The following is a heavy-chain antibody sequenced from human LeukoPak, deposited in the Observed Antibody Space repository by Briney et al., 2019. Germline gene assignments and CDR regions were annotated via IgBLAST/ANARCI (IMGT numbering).Heavy chain of an antibody. J-gene: IGHJ3*01. D-gene: IGHD1-26*01. CDR1: GSSTYSDYF. CDR2: IHHSGTI. V-gene: IGHV4-38-2*01. Sequence: PSETLSLTCAVSGSSTYSDYFWAWIRQPPGKGLEWIGSIHHSGTIYYNPSLRSRVTISVGTSDNHFSLNLNSVTAADTALYYCARHSRVIVGAICAYDFWGQGTKVTVSS. CDR3: ARHSRVIVGAICAYDF.